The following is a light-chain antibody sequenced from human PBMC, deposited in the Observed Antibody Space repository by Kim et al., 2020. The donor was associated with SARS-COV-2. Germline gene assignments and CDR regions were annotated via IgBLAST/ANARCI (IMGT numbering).Light chain of an antibody. Sequence: DVVMTQSPLSLPVTLGQPASISCRSSQSLVHSDGNTHLNWFQQRPGQSPRRLIYKVSNRDSGVPDRFSGSGSGTDFTLKISGVEAEDVGVYYCMQGTHWPPITFGQGTRLEIK. CDR1: QSLVHSDGNTH. J-gene: IGKJ5*01. CDR3: MQGTHWPPIT. CDR2: KVS. V-gene: IGKV2-30*02.